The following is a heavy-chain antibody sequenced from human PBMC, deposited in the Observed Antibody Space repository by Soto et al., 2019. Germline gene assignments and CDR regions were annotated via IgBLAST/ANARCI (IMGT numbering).Heavy chain of an antibody. CDR3: ARQAGTTNWFDP. J-gene: IGHJ5*02. CDR1: GYSFTSYW. D-gene: IGHD1-7*01. V-gene: IGHV5-10-1*01. Sequence: GESLKISCKGSGYSFTSYWISWVRQMPGKGLEWMGRIDPSDSYTNYSPSFQGHVTISADKSISTAYLQWSSLKASDTAMYYCARQAGTTNWFDPWGQGTLVTVSS. CDR2: IDPSDSYT.